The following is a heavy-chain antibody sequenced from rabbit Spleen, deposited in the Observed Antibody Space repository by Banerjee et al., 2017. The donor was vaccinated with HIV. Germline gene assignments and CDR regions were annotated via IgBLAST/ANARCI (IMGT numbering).Heavy chain of an antibody. CDR2: IDIGSRDFT. D-gene: IGHD8-1*01. CDR3: ARDTGSSFSTYGMDL. V-gene: IGHV1S45*01. J-gene: IGHJ6*01. Sequence: QEQLVESGGGLVTPGASLTLTCKASGIDFSSYNFICWVRQAPKKGLEWIACIDIGSRDFTYYASWAKGRFIISKTSSTTVTLQMTSLTVADTAAYFCARDTGSSFSTYGMDLWGPGTLVTVS. CDR1: GIDFSSYNF.